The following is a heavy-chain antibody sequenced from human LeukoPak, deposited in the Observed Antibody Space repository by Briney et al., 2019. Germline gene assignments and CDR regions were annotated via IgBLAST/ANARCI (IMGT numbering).Heavy chain of an antibody. CDR2: IWYDGSNK. CDR3: AKIPPPRFLEWLFHYYGMDV. V-gene: IGHV3-33*06. D-gene: IGHD3-3*01. CDR1: GFTFSSYG. Sequence: GGSLRLSCAASGFTFSSYGMHWVRQAPGKGLEWVAVIWYDGSNKYYADSVKGRFTISRDNSKNTLYLQMNSLRAEDTAVYYCAKIPPPRFLEWLFHYYGMDVWGQGTTVTVSS. J-gene: IGHJ6*02.